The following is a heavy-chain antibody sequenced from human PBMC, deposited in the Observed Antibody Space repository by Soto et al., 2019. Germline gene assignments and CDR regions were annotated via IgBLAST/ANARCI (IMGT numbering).Heavy chain of an antibody. Sequence: QVQLVESGGGVVQPGRSLRLPCAASGFTFSSYAMHWVRQAPGKGLEWVAVISYDGSNKYYADSVKGRFTISRDNSKNTLYLQMNSLRAEDTAVYYCARDGPDSSGWAGYGMDVWGQGTTVTVSS. J-gene: IGHJ6*02. CDR1: GFTFSSYA. CDR2: ISYDGSNK. D-gene: IGHD6-25*01. V-gene: IGHV3-30-3*01. CDR3: ARDGPDSSGWAGYGMDV.